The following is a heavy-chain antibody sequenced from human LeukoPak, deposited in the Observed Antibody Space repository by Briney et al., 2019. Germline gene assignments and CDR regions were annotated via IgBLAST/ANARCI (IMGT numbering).Heavy chain of an antibody. CDR1: GGSISSYY. Sequence: SETLSLTCTVSGGSISSYYWSWIRQPPGKGLEWIGSSYYSGSTNYNPSLKSRVTISFDTTKNQFSLQLSAEDAAVTAVYYCGGGYSSSWYDSWGQGTLVTVSS. CDR3: GGGYSSSWYDS. J-gene: IGHJ5*01. V-gene: IGHV4-59*01. CDR2: SYYSGST. D-gene: IGHD6-13*01.